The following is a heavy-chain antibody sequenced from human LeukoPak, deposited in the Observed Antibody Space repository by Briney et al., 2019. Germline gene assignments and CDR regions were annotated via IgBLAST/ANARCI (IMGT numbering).Heavy chain of an antibody. CDR2: IRGSGGST. CDR1: GFTFSSYA. Sequence: GGSLRRSCAASGFTFSSYAMSWVRQAPGKGLEWVSAIRGSGGSTYYADSVKGRFTISRDNSKNTLYLQMNSLRAEDTAVYYCAKDRDGYYDSSGYYPYYFDYWGQGTLVTVSS. D-gene: IGHD3-22*01. J-gene: IGHJ4*02. CDR3: AKDRDGYYDSSGYYPYYFDY. V-gene: IGHV3-23*01.